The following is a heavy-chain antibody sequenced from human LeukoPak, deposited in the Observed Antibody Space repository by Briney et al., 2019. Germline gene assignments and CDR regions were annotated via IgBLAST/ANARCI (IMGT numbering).Heavy chain of an antibody. D-gene: IGHD2-2*01. CDR2: INQDGSER. CDR1: GFTFSSHW. Sequence: GGSLRLSCAASGFTFSSHWMTWVRQAPGKGLEWVANINQDGSERYYVDSVKGRFTISRDNAKNSLYLQMNSLRAEDTAVYYCARDGSTSCLDYWGQGTLVTVSS. J-gene: IGHJ4*02. CDR3: ARDGSTSCLDY. V-gene: IGHV3-7*01.